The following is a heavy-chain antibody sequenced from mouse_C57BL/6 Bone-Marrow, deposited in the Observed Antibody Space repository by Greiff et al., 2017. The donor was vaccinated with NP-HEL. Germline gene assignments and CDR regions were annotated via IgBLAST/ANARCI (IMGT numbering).Heavy chain of an antibody. V-gene: IGHV1-81*01. CDR2: IYPSSGNT. CDR3: ERAPGDYAMDY. CDR1: GYTFTSYG. Sequence: VQLVESGAELARPGASVKLSCKASGYTFTSYGISWVKQRTGQGLEWIGEIYPSSGNTYYNEKFKGKATLTADKSSSTAYMALRSLTSEDSAVYVCERAPGDYAMDYWGQGTSVTVSS. J-gene: IGHJ4*01.